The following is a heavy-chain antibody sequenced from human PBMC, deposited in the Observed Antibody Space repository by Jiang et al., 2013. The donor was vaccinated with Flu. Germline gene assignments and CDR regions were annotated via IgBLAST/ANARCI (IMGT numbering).Heavy chain of an antibody. J-gene: IGHJ4*02. V-gene: IGHV4-59*01. CDR3: ARDSSTFPRVFDY. Sequence: GPGLVKPSEALSLTCTVSGGSLSSYFWTWIRQPPGKGLEWIGYAYYSGSTAYSPSLKSRVTISLDTSKNLFSLKLNSVTAADIGVYYCARDSSTFPRVFDYWGQGALVTVSS. CDR1: GGSLSSYF. D-gene: IGHD2-2*01. CDR2: AYYSGST.